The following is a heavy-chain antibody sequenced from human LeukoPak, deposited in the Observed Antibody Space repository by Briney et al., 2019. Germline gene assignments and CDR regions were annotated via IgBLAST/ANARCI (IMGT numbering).Heavy chain of an antibody. CDR3: ARDPGGPLSRQFHY. J-gene: IGHJ4*02. D-gene: IGHD2/OR15-2a*01. Sequence: GGSLRLSCAASGFTFSSYWMHWVRQAPGKGLVWVSVIYSGGSTYYADSVKGRFTIFRDNSKNTLYLQMNSLRAQDTAVYYCARDPGGPLSRQFHYWGQGTLVTVSS. CDR2: IYSGGST. V-gene: IGHV3-66*02. CDR1: GFTFSSYW.